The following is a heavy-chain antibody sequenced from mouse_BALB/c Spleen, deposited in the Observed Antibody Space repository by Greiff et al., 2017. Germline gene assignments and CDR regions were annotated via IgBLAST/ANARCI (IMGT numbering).Heavy chain of an antibody. J-gene: IGHJ3*01. Sequence: QVQLQQPGAELVKPGASVKLSCKASGYTFTSYWMHWVKQRPGQGLEWIGEIDPSDSYTNYNQKFKGKATLTVDKSSSTAYMQLSSLTSEDSAVYYCARSDYYDYAEAYWGQGTLVTVSA. V-gene: IGHV1-69*02. CDR1: GYTFTSYW. CDR2: IDPSDSYT. CDR3: ARSDYYDYAEAY. D-gene: IGHD2-4*01.